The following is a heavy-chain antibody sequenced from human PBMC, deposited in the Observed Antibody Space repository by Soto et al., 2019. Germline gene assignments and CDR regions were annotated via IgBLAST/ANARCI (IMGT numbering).Heavy chain of an antibody. CDR3: ARGVTIAARRTNYGMAV. J-gene: IGHJ6*02. CDR2: IIPIFGTT. Sequence: SSVKVSCNASGGTFSSYAIRWLRQAPGQGLEWMGGIIPIFGTTNYAQKFQRRVTITADESPSTACIELSSLRSEDTAVYSCARGVTIAARRTNYGMAVWGPGTTVTVSS. D-gene: IGHD6-6*01. V-gene: IGHV1-69*13. CDR1: GGTFSSYA.